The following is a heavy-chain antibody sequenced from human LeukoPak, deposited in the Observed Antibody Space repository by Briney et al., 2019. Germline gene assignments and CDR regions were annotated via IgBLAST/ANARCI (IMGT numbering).Heavy chain of an antibody. CDR2: IIPILGIA. CDR3: AKMSGGNYAFHYYYMDV. V-gene: IGHV1-69*04. J-gene: IGHJ6*03. D-gene: IGHD4-23*01. CDR1: GGTFSSYA. Sequence: SVKVSCTASGGTFSSYAISWVRQAPGQGLEWMGRIIPILGIANYAQKFQGRVTITADKSTSTAYMELSSLRSEDTAVYYCAKMSGGNYAFHYYYMDVWGKGTTVTVSS.